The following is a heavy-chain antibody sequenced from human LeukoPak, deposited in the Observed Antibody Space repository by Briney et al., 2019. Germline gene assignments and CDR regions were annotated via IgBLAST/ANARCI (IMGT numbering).Heavy chain of an antibody. D-gene: IGHD2-2*01. CDR1: GFTFSTYA. CDR2: ISGSDGST. J-gene: IGHJ4*02. Sequence: GGSLRLSCAASGFTFSTYAMSWVRQAPGEGQEWVSGISGSDGSTYYADSVKGRFTISRDNSKNTLYLQMNSPRAEDTAVYYCAKGYCGSTNCYGDYWGQGTLVTVSS. CDR3: AKGYCGSTNCYGDY. V-gene: IGHV3-23*01.